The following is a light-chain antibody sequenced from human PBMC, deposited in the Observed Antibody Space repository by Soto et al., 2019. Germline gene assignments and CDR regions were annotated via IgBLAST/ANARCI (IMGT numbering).Light chain of an antibody. J-gene: IGKJ1*01. V-gene: IGKV1-5*03. CDR1: QSISSW. CDR2: KAS. CDR3: QQYNSYSPRGT. Sequence: DIQMTQSPSTLSASVGDRVTITCRASQSISSWLAWYQQKPGKAPKLLIYKASSLESGVPSRFSGSGSGTEFTLTISSLQPDDFATYYCQQYNSYSPRGTVGQGTKVEIK.